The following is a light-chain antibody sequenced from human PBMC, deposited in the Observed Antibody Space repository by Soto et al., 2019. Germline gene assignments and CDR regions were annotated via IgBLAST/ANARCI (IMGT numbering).Light chain of an antibody. V-gene: IGKV3-20*01. CDR1: QSVTNNY. CDR3: QLYGSSRWT. J-gene: IGKJ1*01. CDR2: GAS. Sequence: EIVMTQSPATLSVSPGERATLSCRASQSVTNNYLAWYQQKPGQAPRLLIYGASTRATGIPDRFSGSGSGTDFTLTISRLEPEDFAVYYCQLYGSSRWTFGQGTKVAIK.